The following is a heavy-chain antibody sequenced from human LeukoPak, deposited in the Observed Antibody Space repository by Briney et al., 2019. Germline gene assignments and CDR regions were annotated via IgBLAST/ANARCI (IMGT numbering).Heavy chain of an antibody. CDR2: ISSSGDNT. V-gene: IGHV3-23*01. CDR3: ASGGGRINNWFDA. CDR1: GFTFSDYA. D-gene: IGHD2-15*01. J-gene: IGHJ5*02. Sequence: GGSLRLSCAASGFTFSDYAMSWVRQAPGKGLEWFSTISSSGDNTHYTDSVKGRFTISRDSSRNTLYLQMDSLRADDTAVYYCASGGGRINNWFDAWGQGTLVTVSS.